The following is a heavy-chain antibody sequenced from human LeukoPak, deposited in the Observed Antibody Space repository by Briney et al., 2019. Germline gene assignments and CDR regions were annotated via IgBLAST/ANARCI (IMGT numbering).Heavy chain of an antibody. J-gene: IGHJ6*02. V-gene: IGHV4-4*02. CDR2: IYHSGST. CDR3: AQRYSSGWLKSSHYGMDV. Sequence: SETLSLTCAVSGGSISSSNWWSWVRQPPGKGLEWIGEIYHSGSTNYNPSLKSRVTISVDKSKNRFSLKLSSVTAADTAVYYCAQRYSSGWLKSSHYGMDVWGQGTTVTVSS. CDR1: GGSISSSNW. D-gene: IGHD6-19*01.